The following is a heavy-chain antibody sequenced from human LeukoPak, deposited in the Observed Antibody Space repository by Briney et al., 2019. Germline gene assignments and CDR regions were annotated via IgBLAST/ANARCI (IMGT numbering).Heavy chain of an antibody. D-gene: IGHD3-22*01. CDR3: AKDSHYYYDSSAYYRLDY. CDR1: GFTFSNNW. V-gene: IGHV3-23*01. CDR2: ISGSGGST. J-gene: IGHJ4*02. Sequence: GGSLRLSCAASGFTFSNNWMTWVRQAPGKGLEWVSAISGSGGSTYYADSVKGRFTISRDNSKNTLFLQMNSLRAEDTAIYYCAKDSHYYYDSSAYYRLDYWGQGTLVTVSS.